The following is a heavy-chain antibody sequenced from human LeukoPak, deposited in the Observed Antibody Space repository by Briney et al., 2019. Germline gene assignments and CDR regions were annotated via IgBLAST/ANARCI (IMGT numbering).Heavy chain of an antibody. Sequence: PSETLSLTCTVSGDSTSNFYWNWIRQSPGKGLEWIGNIHYSGSSVYNPSLKSRGTISIDTSRRQFFLKLNSVTAADTAVYFCALAPNSNWFDFWGPGTLVTVSS. CDR2: IHYSGSS. V-gene: IGHV4-59*03. CDR1: GDSTSNFY. D-gene: IGHD2-8*01. J-gene: IGHJ5*01. CDR3: ALAPNSNWFDF.